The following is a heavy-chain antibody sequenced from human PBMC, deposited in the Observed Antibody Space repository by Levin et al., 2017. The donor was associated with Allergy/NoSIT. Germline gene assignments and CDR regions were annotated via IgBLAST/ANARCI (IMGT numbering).Heavy chain of an antibody. CDR3: AEAPEAGAFDI. V-gene: IGHV3-66*01. CDR1: GFTVSSNY. Sequence: PGGSLRLSCAASGFTVSSNYMSWVRQAPGKGLEWVSVIYSGGSTYYADSVKGRFTISRDNSKNTLYLQMNSLRAEDTAVYYCAEAPEAGAFDIWGQGTMVTVSS. CDR2: IYSGGST. J-gene: IGHJ3*02. D-gene: IGHD1-14*01.